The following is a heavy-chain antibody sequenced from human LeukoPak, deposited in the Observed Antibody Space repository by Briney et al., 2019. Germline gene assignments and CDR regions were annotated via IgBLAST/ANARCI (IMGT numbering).Heavy chain of an antibody. D-gene: IGHD3-9*01. CDR1: GFAFNDFY. J-gene: IGHJ6*03. CDR2: ISYDGSNK. CDR3: AKDGGEYYDILTGYYPRLYYMDV. Sequence: PGGSLRLSCAASGFAFNDFYMSWLRQAPGKGLEWVAVISYDGSNKYYADSVKGRFTISRDNSKNTLYLQMNSLRAEDTAVYYCAKDGGEYYDILTGYYPRLYYMDVWGKGTTVTISS. V-gene: IGHV3-30*04.